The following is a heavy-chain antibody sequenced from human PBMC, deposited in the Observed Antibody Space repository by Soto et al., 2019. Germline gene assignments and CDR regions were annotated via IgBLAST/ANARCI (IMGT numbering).Heavy chain of an antibody. D-gene: IGHD6-13*01. CDR1: GFTFSSYT. J-gene: IGHJ4*02. V-gene: IGHV3-21*01. CDR3: GAAAGAY. Sequence: EVQLVESGGGLVKPGGSLRLSCAASGFTFSSYTMNWVRQAPGKGLEWVSTISRSSSYIYFADSVKGRFTISRDNAKNSLSLQMNSLRAVDTAVYYCGAAAGAYWGQGTLVTVSS. CDR2: ISRSSSYI.